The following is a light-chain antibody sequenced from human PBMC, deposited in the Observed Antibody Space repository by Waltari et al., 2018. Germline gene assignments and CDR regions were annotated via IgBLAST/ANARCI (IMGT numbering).Light chain of an antibody. CDR3: QQYDGSVVT. CDR2: GAS. V-gene: IGKV3-20*01. CDR1: QTITGSW. Sequence: EIVLTQSPGTLSVSPGERVTVSCRASQTITGSWLTWYHQKPGQAPRLLIYGASNMAPGIPDRVSGSGSGTDFTLTISRLEPEDSAVYYCQQYDGSVVTFGGGTKVEIK. J-gene: IGKJ4*01.